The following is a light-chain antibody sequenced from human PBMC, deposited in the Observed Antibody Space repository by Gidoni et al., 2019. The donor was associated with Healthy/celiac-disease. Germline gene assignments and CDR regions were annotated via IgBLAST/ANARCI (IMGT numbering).Light chain of an antibody. CDR3: QQYNSYSST. Sequence: DIQMTQSPSTLSASVGDRVTITCRASQSIGSWLAWYQQKPGKAPKLLIFDASSLKGGVPSRFSGSGSGTEFTLTISSLQPDDFATYYCQQYNSYSSTFGQGTRLEIK. V-gene: IGKV1-5*01. CDR2: DAS. J-gene: IGKJ2*01. CDR1: QSIGSW.